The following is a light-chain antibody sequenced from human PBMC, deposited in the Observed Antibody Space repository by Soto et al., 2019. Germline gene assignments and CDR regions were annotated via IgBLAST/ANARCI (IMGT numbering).Light chain of an antibody. V-gene: IGLV2-23*01. J-gene: IGLJ2*01. CDR1: SGDVGSYDL. CDR3: CSYAGSDTLVV. Sequence: QSALTQPASVSGSPGQSITISCTGTSGDVGSYDLVSWYQQLPGKAPKLIIYEGNQRPSGVSNRFSGSKSGNTASLTISCLQAEDEADYYCCSYAGSDTLVVFGGGTKLTVL. CDR2: EGN.